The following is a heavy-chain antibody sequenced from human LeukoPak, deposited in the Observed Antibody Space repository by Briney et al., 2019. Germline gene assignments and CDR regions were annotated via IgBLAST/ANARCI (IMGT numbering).Heavy chain of an antibody. CDR2: IYYSGST. Sequence: PSETLSLTCTVSGGSLSSYYWSWIRQPPGKGLEWIGYIYYSGSTNYNPSLKSRVTISVDTSKNQFSLKLSSVTAADTAVYYCARAKGSGSYYNVWDYWGQGTLVTVSS. D-gene: IGHD3-10*01. V-gene: IGHV4-59*01. CDR3: ARAKGSGSYYNVWDY. J-gene: IGHJ4*02. CDR1: GGSLSSYY.